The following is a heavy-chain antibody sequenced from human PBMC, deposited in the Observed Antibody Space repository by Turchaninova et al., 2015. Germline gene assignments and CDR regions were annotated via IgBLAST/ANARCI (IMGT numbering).Heavy chain of an antibody. J-gene: IGHJ3*02. CDR2: IIPIFGTA. V-gene: IGHV1-69*01. D-gene: IGHD7-27*01. CDR1: GGTFSSYA. Sequence: LVQSGAEVQKPWSSGKVSCKASGGTFSSYASSWVRQAPGQGLEWMGGIIPIFGTANYAQKFQGRVTITADESTSTAYMELSSLRSEDTAVYYCARDGLGAFDIWGQGTMVTVSS. CDR3: ARDGLGAFDI.